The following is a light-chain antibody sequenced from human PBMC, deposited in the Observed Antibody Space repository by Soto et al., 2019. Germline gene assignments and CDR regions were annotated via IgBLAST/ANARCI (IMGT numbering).Light chain of an antibody. Sequence: DIQMTQSPSALSASVRDRVTITCRASQSITNYLNWYQHKLGQAPNLLIYAASTLYAGVPSRFRGSGSGTDFTLTISSLQPGDFATYFCQQSNSSPPTFGGGTKVDIK. V-gene: IGKV1-39*01. J-gene: IGKJ4*01. CDR1: QSITNY. CDR2: AAS. CDR3: QQSNSSPPT.